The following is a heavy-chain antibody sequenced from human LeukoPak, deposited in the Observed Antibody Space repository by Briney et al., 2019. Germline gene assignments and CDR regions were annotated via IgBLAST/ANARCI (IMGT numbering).Heavy chain of an antibody. CDR1: GFTFSNYA. CDR3: VKNRDAYRLQFFGF. CDR2: ISGSGGST. V-gene: IGHV3-23*01. D-gene: IGHD5-24*01. Sequence: PGGSLRLSCAASGFTFSNYAMSWVRQAPGKGLQWVSAISGSGGSTYYADSVKGRFTISRDNSKNTLYVQMSSLRDEDTAVYYCVKNRDAYRLQFFGFWGQGTLVTVSS. J-gene: IGHJ4*02.